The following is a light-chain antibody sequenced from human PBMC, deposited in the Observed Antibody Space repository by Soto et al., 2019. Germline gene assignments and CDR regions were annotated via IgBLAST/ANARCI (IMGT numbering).Light chain of an antibody. V-gene: IGKV3-11*01. CDR1: QSVSSY. Sequence: EIVLTQSPATLSLPPGERATLSCRASQSVSSYLAWNQQKPGQAPRLLIYDASNRATGIPARFSGSGSGIDFTLTISSLEPEDFAVYYWQHRSTLLITFGQGTRLEIK. CDR3: QHRSTLLIT. CDR2: DAS. J-gene: IGKJ5*01.